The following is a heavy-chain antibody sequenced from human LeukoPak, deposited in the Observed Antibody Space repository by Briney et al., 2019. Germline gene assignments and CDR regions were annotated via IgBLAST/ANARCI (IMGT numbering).Heavy chain of an antibody. CDR1: GFTVSSNY. D-gene: IGHD3-10*01. CDR3: ARGLNYYYHSCQGGH. V-gene: IGHV3-53*01. Sequence: GGSLRLSCAASGFTVSSNYMSWVRQAPGEGVEWVSVIYSGGSTDYADSVKGRFTISRDNSKNTLYLQMDSLRAEDTAVYYCARGLNYYYHSCQGGHWGQGTLVAVSS. J-gene: IGHJ4*02. CDR2: IYSGGST.